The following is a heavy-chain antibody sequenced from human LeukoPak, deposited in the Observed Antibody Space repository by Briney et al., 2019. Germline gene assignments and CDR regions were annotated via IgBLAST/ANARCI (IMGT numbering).Heavy chain of an antibody. V-gene: IGHV3-33*01. Sequence: GGSLRLSCAASGFTFSSYGMLWVRQAPGKGLEGVATIWTDGSNKYYADSVKGRFTISRDNSKNTLYLQMNSLRAEDTAVYSCAGNSGNYYFDYWGQGTLVTVSS. CDR2: IWTDGSNK. J-gene: IGHJ4*02. CDR3: AGNSGNYYFDY. CDR1: GFTFSSYG. D-gene: IGHD1-26*01.